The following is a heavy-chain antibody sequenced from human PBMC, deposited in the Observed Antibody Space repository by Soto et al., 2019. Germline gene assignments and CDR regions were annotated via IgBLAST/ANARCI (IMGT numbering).Heavy chain of an antibody. CDR3: AKVEVAAADGRRYFDY. CDR1: GFTFSSYA. Sequence: GGSLRLSCAASGFTFSSYAMSWVRQAPGKGLEWVSAISGSGGSTYYADSVKGRFTISRDNSKNTLYLQMNSLRAEDTAVYYCAKVEVAAADGRRYFDYWGQGTLVTVSS. CDR2: ISGSGGST. J-gene: IGHJ4*02. V-gene: IGHV3-23*01. D-gene: IGHD6-13*01.